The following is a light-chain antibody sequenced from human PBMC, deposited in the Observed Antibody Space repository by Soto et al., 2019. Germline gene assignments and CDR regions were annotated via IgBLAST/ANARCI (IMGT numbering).Light chain of an antibody. J-gene: IGLJ1*01. V-gene: IGLV1-44*01. CDR3: AARDDSMNGYD. Sequence: SVLTQPPSASRTPGWRVTISCSGSSSNIGSNTINWHQQLPGPAPKLLVYRNNQRPSEAPHRFSGSKSATSPSLAINGPQSEDEDDYYCAARDDSMNGYDVGTGTKATV. CDR1: SSNIGSNT. CDR2: RNN.